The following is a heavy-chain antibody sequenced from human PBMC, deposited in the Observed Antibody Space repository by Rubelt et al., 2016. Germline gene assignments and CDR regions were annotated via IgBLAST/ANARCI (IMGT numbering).Heavy chain of an antibody. J-gene: IGHJ6*02. CDR3: AKDMSGEYSGYDNYYYYGMDV. Sequence: VQLVESGGGVVQPGRSLRLSCAASGFTFSSYAMHWVRQAPGKGLEWVSGISWNSGSIGYADSVKGRFTISRDNAKNSLYLQMNSLRAEDTALYYCAKDMSGEYSGYDNYYYYGMDVWGQGTTVTVSS. V-gene: IGHV3-9*01. D-gene: IGHD5-12*01. CDR2: ISWNSGSI. CDR1: GFTFSSYA.